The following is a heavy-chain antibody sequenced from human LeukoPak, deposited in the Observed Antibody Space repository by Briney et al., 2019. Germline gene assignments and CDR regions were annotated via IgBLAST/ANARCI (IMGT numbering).Heavy chain of an antibody. Sequence: GGSLRLSCAGSGFSFSSYGMHWVRQAPGKGLEWMAFIRSDGSNKYYADSVKGRFTISRDNSKNTLYLQMNRLRAEDTAVYYCAKGGAVSSKSITMIRGTRKYYYYMDVWGKGTTVTIFS. CDR3: AKGGAVSSKSITMIRGTRKYYYYMDV. CDR2: IRSDGSNK. CDR1: GFSFSSYG. D-gene: IGHD3-10*01. J-gene: IGHJ6*03. V-gene: IGHV3-30*02.